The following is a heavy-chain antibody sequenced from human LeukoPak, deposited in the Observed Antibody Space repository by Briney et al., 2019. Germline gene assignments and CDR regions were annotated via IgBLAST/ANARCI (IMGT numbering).Heavy chain of an antibody. V-gene: IGHV1-18*01. Sequence: ASVKVSCKASGYTFTSYGISWVRQAPGQGLEWMGWISAHNGNTNYAQKLQGRVTMTTDTSTSTAYMELRSLRSDDTAVYYCARGRGDSSWLKYLFDYWGQGTLVTVSS. CDR3: ARGRGDSSWLKYLFDY. J-gene: IGHJ4*02. D-gene: IGHD6-13*01. CDR2: ISAHNGNT. CDR1: GYTFTSYG.